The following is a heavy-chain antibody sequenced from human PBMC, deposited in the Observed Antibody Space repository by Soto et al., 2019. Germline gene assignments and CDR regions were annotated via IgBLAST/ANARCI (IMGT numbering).Heavy chain of an antibody. Sequence: SETMCLTCTVSRGFISNGYYYCSWVLQSPWKCLEWIRHIYHSGRTYYNPSLKSRVTISVDTSMNQFSLNLLSMTAADTAVYYCARWVEVSLDYFDSWGQGIPVTVS. V-gene: IGHV4-31*03. J-gene: IGHJ4*02. CDR3: ARWVEVSLDYFDS. CDR1: RGFISNGYYY. D-gene: IGHD2-15*01. CDR2: IYHSGRT.